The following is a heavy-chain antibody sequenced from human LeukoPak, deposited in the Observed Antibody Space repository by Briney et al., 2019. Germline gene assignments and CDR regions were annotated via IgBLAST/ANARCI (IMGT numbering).Heavy chain of an antibody. CDR2: IYTSGST. CDR3: ARDGDYDILTGYYSDY. J-gene: IGHJ4*02. Sequence: SETLSLTCTVSGGSISSGSYYWSWIRQPAGKGLEWIERIYTSGSTNYNPSLKSRVTISVDTSKNQFSLKLSSVTAADTAVYYCARDGDYDILTGYYSDYWGQGTLVTVSS. CDR1: GGSISSGSYY. D-gene: IGHD3-9*01. V-gene: IGHV4-61*02.